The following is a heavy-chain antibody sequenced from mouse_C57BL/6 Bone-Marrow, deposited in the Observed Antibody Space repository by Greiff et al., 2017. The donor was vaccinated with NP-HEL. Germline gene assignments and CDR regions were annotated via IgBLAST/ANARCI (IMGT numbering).Heavy chain of an antibody. V-gene: IGHV1-26*01. J-gene: IGHJ2*01. Sequence: VQLQQSGPELVKPGASVKISCKASGYTFTDYYMNWVKQSHGKSLEWIGDINPNNGGTSYNQKFKGKATLTVDKSSSTAYMELRSLTSEDSAVYYCARRLWYFDYWGQGTTLTDSS. CDR1: GYTFTDYY. CDR2: INPNNGGT. CDR3: ARRLWYFDY. D-gene: IGHD3-3*01.